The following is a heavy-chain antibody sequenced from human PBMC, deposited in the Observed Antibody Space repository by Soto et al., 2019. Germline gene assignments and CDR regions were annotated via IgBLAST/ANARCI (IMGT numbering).Heavy chain of an antibody. CDR3: AKDIGY. CDR1: GFTFDDYA. J-gene: IGHJ4*02. CDR2: ISWNSGSI. Sequence: ALRLSCAASGFTFDDYAMHWVRQAPGKGLEWVSGISWNSGSIGYADSVKGRFTISRDNAKNSLYLQMNSLRAEDTALYYCAKDIGYWGQGTLVTVSS. V-gene: IGHV3-9*01.